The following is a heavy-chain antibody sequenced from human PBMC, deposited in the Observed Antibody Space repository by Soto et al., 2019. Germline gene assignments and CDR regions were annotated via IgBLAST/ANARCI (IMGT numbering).Heavy chain of an antibody. D-gene: IGHD2-2*01. CDR2: IIPIFGTA. Sequence: SVKVSCRASGGTFSSYAISWVRQAPGQGLEWMGGIIPIFGTANYAQKFQGRVTITADESTSTAYMELSSLRSEDTAVYHCATGYCSRTSGYGGGYYGIGGWGQGTTVTVCS. V-gene: IGHV1-69*13. J-gene: IGHJ6*01. CDR3: ATGYCSRTSGYGGGYYGIGG. CDR1: GGTFSSYA.